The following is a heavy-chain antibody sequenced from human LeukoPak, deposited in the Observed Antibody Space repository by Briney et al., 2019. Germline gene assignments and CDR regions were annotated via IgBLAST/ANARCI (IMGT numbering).Heavy chain of an antibody. Sequence: PGGSLRLSCAASGFTFSNFAMTWVRLAPGRGLEWVSTVSGSGDSTHFADSVKGRFTISRDNSKNTLYLQMNSLRAEDTAVYYCAKDSGYNWNDGGDYWGQGTLVTVSS. CDR3: AKDSGYNWNDGGDY. CDR1: GFTFSNFA. J-gene: IGHJ4*02. CDR2: VSGSGDST. V-gene: IGHV3-23*01. D-gene: IGHD1-1*01.